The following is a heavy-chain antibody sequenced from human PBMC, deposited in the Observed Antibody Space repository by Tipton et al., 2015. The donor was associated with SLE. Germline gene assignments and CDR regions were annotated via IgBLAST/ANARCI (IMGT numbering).Heavy chain of an antibody. CDR2: INPDTGAT. J-gene: IGHJ4*02. D-gene: IGHD2-21*01. Sequence: QSGPEVKKPGASVRVSCKTSGYSFTDFFLHWVRQAPGQGLEWMGRINPDTGATNYAQNFQGRVTMTRDTSLTTAFLEMESLTSADTAVYYCVLPPVASLGCWGQGTLVTVSS. CDR1: GYSFTDFF. V-gene: IGHV1-2*06. CDR3: VLPPVASLGC.